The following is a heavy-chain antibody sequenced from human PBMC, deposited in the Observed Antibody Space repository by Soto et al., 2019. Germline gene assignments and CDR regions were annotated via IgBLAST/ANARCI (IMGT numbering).Heavy chain of an antibody. J-gene: IGHJ4*02. CDR3: GGAHYYDSSGYYFPWGDY. CDR2: IYYSGST. D-gene: IGHD3-22*01. V-gene: IGHV4-39*07. CDR1: GGSISSSSYY. Sequence: SETRSLTCTVSGGSISSSSYYWGWIRQPPGKGLEWIGSIYYSGSTYYNPSLKSRVTISVDTSKNQFSLKLSSVTAADTAVYYCGGAHYYDSSGYYFPWGDYWGQGTLVTVSS.